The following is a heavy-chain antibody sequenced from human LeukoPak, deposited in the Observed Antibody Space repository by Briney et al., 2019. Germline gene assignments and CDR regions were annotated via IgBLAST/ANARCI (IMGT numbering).Heavy chain of an antibody. CDR1: GGSISSYY. Sequence: KSSETLSLTCAVSGGSISSYYWSWIRQPPGKGLEWIGYIYYSGSTNYNPSLKSRVTISVDTSKNQFSLKLSSVTAADTAVYYCARDQQGGAFDIWGQGTMVTVSS. V-gene: IGHV4-59*12. CDR3: ARDQQGGAFDI. J-gene: IGHJ3*02. D-gene: IGHD6-13*01. CDR2: IYYSGST.